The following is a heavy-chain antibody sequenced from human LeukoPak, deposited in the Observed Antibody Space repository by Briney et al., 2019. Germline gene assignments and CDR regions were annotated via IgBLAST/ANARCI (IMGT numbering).Heavy chain of an antibody. D-gene: IGHD3-9*01. CDR2: INPNSGGT. Sequence: ASVTVSCKASGYTFTGYYMHWVRQAPGQGLEWMGWINPNSGGTNYAQKFQGWVTMTRDTSISTAYMELSRLRSDDTAVYYCARDGGTTYYDILTGPTTHYYGMDVWGQGTTVTVSS. J-gene: IGHJ6*02. CDR3: ARDGGTTYYDILTGPTTHYYGMDV. V-gene: IGHV1-2*04. CDR1: GYTFTGYY.